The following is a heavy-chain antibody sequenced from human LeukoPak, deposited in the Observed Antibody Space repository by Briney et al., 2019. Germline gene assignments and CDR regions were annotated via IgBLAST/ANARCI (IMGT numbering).Heavy chain of an antibody. D-gene: IGHD3-16*01. CDR2: INSDGSST. CDR3: ARVYAVGVSRGHFDY. CDR1: GFTFSSYW. V-gene: IGHV3-74*01. J-gene: IGHJ4*02. Sequence: GGSLRLSCAASGFTFSSYWMHWVRQAPGKGLVWVSRINSDGSSTSYADSVKGRFTISRDNAKNTLYLQLNSLRAEDTAVYYCARVYAVGVSRGHFDYWGQGTLVTVSS.